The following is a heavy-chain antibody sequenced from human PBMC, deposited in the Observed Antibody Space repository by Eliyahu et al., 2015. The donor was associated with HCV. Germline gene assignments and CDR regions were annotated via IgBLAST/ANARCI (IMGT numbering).Heavy chain of an antibody. J-gene: IGHJ5*02. CDR2: IIPIFGTA. CDR1: GGTFSSYA. Sequence: EVKKPGSSVKVSCKASGGTFSSYAISWVRQAPGQGLEWMGGIIPIFGTANYAQKFQGRVTDTRGRTTSTAHMELGSPRSEETAVYYCASPPPGPTQNWFDPWGQGTLVTVSS. V-gene: IGHV1-69*01. CDR3: ASPPPGPTQNWFDP.